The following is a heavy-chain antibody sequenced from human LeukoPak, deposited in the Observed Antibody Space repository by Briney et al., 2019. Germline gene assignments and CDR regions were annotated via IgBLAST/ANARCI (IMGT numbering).Heavy chain of an antibody. CDR3: ARVWNDFRSVQGGDYYYYMDV. CDR2: ISSSSSYI. V-gene: IGHV3-21*01. D-gene: IGHD3-3*01. J-gene: IGHJ6*03. Sequence: GGSLRLSCAASGFTFSSYSMNWVRQAPGKGLEWVSSISSSSSYIYYADSVKGRFTISRDNAKNSLYLQMNSLRAEDTAVYYCARVWNDFRSVQGGDYYYYMDVWGKGTTVTVSS. CDR1: GFTFSSYS.